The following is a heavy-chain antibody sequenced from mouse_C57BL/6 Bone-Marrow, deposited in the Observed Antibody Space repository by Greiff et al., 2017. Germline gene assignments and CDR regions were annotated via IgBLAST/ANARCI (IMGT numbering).Heavy chain of an antibody. CDR2: IDPSDSYT. D-gene: IGHD1-1*01. Sequence: QVQLQQPGAELVKPGASVKLSCKASGYTFTSYWMQWVKQRPGKGLEWIGEIDPSDSYTNYNQKFKGKATLTVDTSSSTAYMELHSLTSEDSAVYFCARDYGSSYWYFDVWGTGTTVTVSS. J-gene: IGHJ1*03. CDR3: ARDYGSSYWYFDV. CDR1: GYTFTSYW. V-gene: IGHV1-50*01.